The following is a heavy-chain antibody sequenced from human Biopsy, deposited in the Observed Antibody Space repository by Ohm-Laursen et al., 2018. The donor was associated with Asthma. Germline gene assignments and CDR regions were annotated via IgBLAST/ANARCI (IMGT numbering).Heavy chain of an antibody. CDR1: SGSGGYMRSGNYY. D-gene: IGHD2-2*01. Sequence: GTLSLTCSLSSGSGGYMRSGNYYWGWIRQPPGKGLEWIGSIYYSGTTYYNPSLESQVTVSADTSKNQFSLKLTSVTAADMAVYYCARHDHRWDTYADFWGQGTLVTVSS. J-gene: IGHJ4*02. CDR2: IYYSGTT. V-gene: IGHV4-39*01. CDR3: ARHDHRWDTYADF.